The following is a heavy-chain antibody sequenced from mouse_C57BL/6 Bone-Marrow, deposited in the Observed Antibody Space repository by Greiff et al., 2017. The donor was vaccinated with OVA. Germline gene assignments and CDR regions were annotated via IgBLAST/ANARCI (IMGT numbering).Heavy chain of an antibody. D-gene: IGHD4-1*01. Sequence: EVQGVESGGGLVKPGGSLKLSCAASGFTFSDYGMHWVRQAPEKGLEWVAYISSGSSTIYYADTVKGRFTISRDNAKNTLFLQMTSLRSEDTDMDYCAKKTLAGTGWYFDVWGTGTTVTVSS. V-gene: IGHV5-17*01. CDR1: GFTFSDYG. CDR2: ISSGSSTI. J-gene: IGHJ1*03. CDR3: AKKTLAGTGWYFDV.